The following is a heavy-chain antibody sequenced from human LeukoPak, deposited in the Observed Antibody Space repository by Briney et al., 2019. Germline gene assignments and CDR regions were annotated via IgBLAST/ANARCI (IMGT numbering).Heavy chain of an antibody. D-gene: IGHD3-16*01. CDR1: GYSFTSYW. CDR2: LYPGDSDT. J-gene: IGHJ1*01. V-gene: IGHV5-51*01. Sequence: GESLKISCKGSGYSFTSYWIGWGRQMPGKGLEGMGILYPGDSDTRYSLSFQGQVTISAAKSISIAYLQWSSLKASDTAMYYCARPSEYVWDFQHWGQGTLVTVSS. CDR3: ARPSEYVWDFQH.